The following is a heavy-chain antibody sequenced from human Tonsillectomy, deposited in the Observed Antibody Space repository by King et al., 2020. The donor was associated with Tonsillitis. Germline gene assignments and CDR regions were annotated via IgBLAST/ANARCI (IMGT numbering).Heavy chain of an antibody. Sequence: VQLVESGGGLVQPGGSLRLSCAASGFPFRSYWMNWVRQAPGKGLEGVANIKQDGSEKNYVDSVRGRFTISRDNAKNSLYLQMNSLRAEDTAVYYCARVTWLVDMYYFDYWGQGTLVTVSS. CDR2: IKQDGSEK. J-gene: IGHJ4*02. CDR3: ARVTWLVDMYYFDY. V-gene: IGHV3-7*03. D-gene: IGHD6-19*01. CDR1: GFPFRSYW.